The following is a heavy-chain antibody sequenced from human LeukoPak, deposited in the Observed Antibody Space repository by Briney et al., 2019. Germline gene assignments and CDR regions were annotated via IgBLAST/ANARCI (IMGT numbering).Heavy chain of an antibody. D-gene: IGHD1-26*01. J-gene: IGHJ6*03. V-gene: IGHV4-39*07. CDR3: ARGLEVRARVGYHYYMDV. Sequence: PSETLSLTCTVSGGSISNNNFYWGWIRQLPGKGLEWIGAVYSENTYYNPSLKSRVSISVDTSKNQFSLTMSSVTAADTAVYFCARGLEVRARVGYHYYMDVWGKGTTVTVSS. CDR1: GGSISNNNFY. CDR2: VYSENT.